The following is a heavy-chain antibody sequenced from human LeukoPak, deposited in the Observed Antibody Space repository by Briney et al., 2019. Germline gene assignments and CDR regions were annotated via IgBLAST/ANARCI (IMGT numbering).Heavy chain of an antibody. Sequence: GGSLRLSCAASGFTFSSYWMHWVRQAPGKGLGWVSRINSDGSSTSYADSVKGRFTISRDNAKNTLYLQMNSLRAEDTAVYYCARVGYSYGYFYFWGQGTLVTVSS. D-gene: IGHD5-18*01. J-gene: IGHJ4*02. CDR2: INSDGSST. CDR3: ARVGYSYGYFYF. V-gene: IGHV3-74*01. CDR1: GFTFSSYW.